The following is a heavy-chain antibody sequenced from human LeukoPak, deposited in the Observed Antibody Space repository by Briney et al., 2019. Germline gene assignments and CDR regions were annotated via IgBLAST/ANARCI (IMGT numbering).Heavy chain of an antibody. CDR1: GFTFSTFP. J-gene: IGHJ6*03. V-gene: IGHV3-30*04. D-gene: IGHD6-6*01. CDR3: ARVGRVSIYPSYMDV. Sequence: PGGSLRLSCEASGFTFSTFPMHWVRQTPDKRLEWVAVISDDGRDPYYADSVKGRFTISRDNSKNTPYLQMNSLSPEDTAVVYCARVGRVSIYPSYMDVWGKGTTVTVSS. CDR2: ISDDGRDP.